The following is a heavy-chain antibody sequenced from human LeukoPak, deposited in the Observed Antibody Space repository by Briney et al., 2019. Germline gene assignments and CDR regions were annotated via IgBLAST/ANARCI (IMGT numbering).Heavy chain of an antibody. V-gene: IGHV3-23*01. J-gene: IGHJ4*02. D-gene: IGHD3-22*01. Sequence: GGSLRLSCAASGFTLSSYAMSWVRQGPGKGLEWVSAISVSGNTYHADSVKGRFTISRDNAKNSLYLQMNSLRAEDTAVYYCARGAPTFYYDSSGYYPLGYWGQGTLVTVSS. CDR1: GFTLSSYA. CDR3: ARGAPTFYYDSSGYYPLGY. CDR2: ISVSGNT.